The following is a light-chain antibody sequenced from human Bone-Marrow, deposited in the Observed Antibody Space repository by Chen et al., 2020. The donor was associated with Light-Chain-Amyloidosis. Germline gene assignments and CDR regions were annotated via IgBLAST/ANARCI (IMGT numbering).Light chain of an antibody. V-gene: IGLV2-14*01. Sequence: QSALTQPASVSGSPGPSITISCTGTSSDVGGDNHVSWYQQHPDKAPKLMIYEVTNRPSWVPDRFSGSKSDNTASPTISGLQTEDEADYFCSSYTITNTLVFGSGTRVTVL. CDR1: SSDVGGDNH. CDR3: SSYTITNTLV. CDR2: EVT. J-gene: IGLJ1*01.